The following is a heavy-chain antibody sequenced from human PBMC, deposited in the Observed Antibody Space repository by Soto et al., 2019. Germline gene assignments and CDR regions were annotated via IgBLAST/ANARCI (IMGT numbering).Heavy chain of an antibody. CDR1: GGSISSSSYY. V-gene: IGHV4-39*01. CDR2: IYYSGST. D-gene: IGHD4-17*01. Sequence: TSETLSLTCTVSGGSISSSSYYWGWIRQPPGKGLEWIGSIYYSGSTYYNPSLKSRVTISVDTSKNQFSLKLSSVTAADTAVYYCARHVVRWWENYGDYLGDAFDIWGQGTMVTVSS. CDR3: ARHVVRWWENYGDYLGDAFDI. J-gene: IGHJ3*02.